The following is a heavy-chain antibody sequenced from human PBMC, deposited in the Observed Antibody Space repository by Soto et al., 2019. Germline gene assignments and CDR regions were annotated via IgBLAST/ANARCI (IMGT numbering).Heavy chain of an antibody. J-gene: IGHJ4*02. CDR3: VRDRNWQLDDC. CDR1: GFAFNTHW. Sequence: GGSLRLSCAASGFAFNTHWMHWVRPAPGKGMVWVSRINGDGSSTNYADSVKGRFTISRDNAKDTLYLQMNSLRGEDTAVYYCVRDRNWQLDDCWGQGTLVTVSS. CDR2: INGDGSST. D-gene: IGHD1-1*01. V-gene: IGHV3-74*01.